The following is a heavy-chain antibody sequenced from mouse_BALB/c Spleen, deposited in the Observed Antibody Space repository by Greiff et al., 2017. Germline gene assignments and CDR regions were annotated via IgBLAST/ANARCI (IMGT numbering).Heavy chain of an antibody. Sequence: EVHLVESGGGLVQPGRSRKLSCAASGFTFSSFGMHWVRQAPEKGLEWVAYISSGSSTIYYADTVKGRFTISRDNPKNTLFLQMTSLRSEDTAMYYCARGVVASDFDYWGQGTTLTVSS. D-gene: IGHD1-1*01. V-gene: IGHV5-17*02. CDR1: GFTFSSFG. CDR3: ARGVVASDFDY. CDR2: ISSGSSTI. J-gene: IGHJ2*01.